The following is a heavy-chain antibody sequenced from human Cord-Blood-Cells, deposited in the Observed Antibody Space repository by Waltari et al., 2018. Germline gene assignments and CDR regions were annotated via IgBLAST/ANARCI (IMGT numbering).Heavy chain of an antibody. CDR3: ARGWTGDAFDI. Sequence: QVQLVQSGAEVKTPGSSVQVSCNASGGPFSSYAISWVRQAPGQGLEWRGGIIPIFGTANYAQKFQGRVTITADESTSTAYMELSSLRSEDTAVYYCARGWTGDAFDIWGQGTMVTVSS. D-gene: IGHD3-9*01. J-gene: IGHJ3*02. V-gene: IGHV1-69*01. CDR1: GGPFSSYA. CDR2: IIPIFGTA.